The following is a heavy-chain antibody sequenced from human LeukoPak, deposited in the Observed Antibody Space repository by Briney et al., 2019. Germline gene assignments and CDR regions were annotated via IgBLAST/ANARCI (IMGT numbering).Heavy chain of an antibody. Sequence: ASVKVSCKASGYTFTSYYMHWVRQAPGQGLAWMGIINPSGGSTSYAQKFQGRVTMTRDMSTSTVYMELSSLRSEDTAVYYCARDGPQDYYDSSGYYYSHDAFDIWGQGTMVTVSS. V-gene: IGHV1-46*01. J-gene: IGHJ3*02. CDR2: INPSGGST. D-gene: IGHD3-22*01. CDR1: GYTFTSYY. CDR3: ARDGPQDYYDSSGYYYSHDAFDI.